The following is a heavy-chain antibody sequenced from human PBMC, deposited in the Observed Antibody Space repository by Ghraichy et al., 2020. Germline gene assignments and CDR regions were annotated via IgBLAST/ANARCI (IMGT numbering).Heavy chain of an antibody. CDR1: GFTFSDYN. CDR2: ITWSSRTI. Sequence: LSLTCVGSGFTFSDYNMNWVRQSPGKGLEWVSYITWSSRTIFYADSVKGRFTISRDNAQNSLYLQMNSLRDEDTAIYYCARASTVVRFYYYDGMDVWGQGTTVNVSS. CDR3: ARASTVVRFYYYDGMDV. V-gene: IGHV3-48*02. D-gene: IGHD4-23*01. J-gene: IGHJ6*02.